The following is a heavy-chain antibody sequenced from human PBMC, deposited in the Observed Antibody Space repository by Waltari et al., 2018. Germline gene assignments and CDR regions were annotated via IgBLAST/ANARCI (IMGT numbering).Heavy chain of an antibody. D-gene: IGHD3-10*01. J-gene: IGHJ4*02. CDR2: IRNRVNGNTT. CDR1: GFDFSVHY. V-gene: IGHV3-72*01. Sequence: EVQLVESGGGLVQPGGSLRLSCAASGFDFSVHYMDWVRQTPGKRLEWVGRIRNRVNGNTTEYASSVEGRFTISREDSKNSLYLHMNNLRADDTAVYFCGRVTTYYSRGEIDFWGQGTLVTVSS. CDR3: GRVTTYYSRGEIDF.